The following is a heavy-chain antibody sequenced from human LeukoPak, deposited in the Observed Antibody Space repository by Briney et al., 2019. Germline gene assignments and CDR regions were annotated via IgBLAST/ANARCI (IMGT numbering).Heavy chain of an antibody. CDR3: SRGSAFDI. CDR2: TYYRSKWYN. V-gene: IGHV6-1*01. Sequence: SQTLSLTCGISGDSVPSNSTSWNWIRQSPSRGLEWLGRTYYRSKWYNDYAESVKSRIIINPDTSKNQFSLQLNSVTPEDTAVYYCSRGSAFDIWGHGTMVTVSS. CDR1: GDSVPSNSTS. J-gene: IGHJ3*02.